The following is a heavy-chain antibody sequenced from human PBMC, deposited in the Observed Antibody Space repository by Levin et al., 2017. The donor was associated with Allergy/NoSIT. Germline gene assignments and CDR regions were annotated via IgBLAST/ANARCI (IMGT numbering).Heavy chain of an antibody. J-gene: IGHJ4*02. D-gene: IGHD6-13*01. CDR2: IVVGSGNT. CDR1: GFTFTSSA. CDR3: AADGGESSSPCDY. V-gene: IGHV1-58*02. Sequence: SVKVSCKASGFTFTSSAMQWVRQARGQRLEWIGWIVVGSGNTNYAQKFQERVTITRDMSTSTAYMELSSLRSEDTAVYYCAADGGESSSPCDYWGQGTLVTVSS.